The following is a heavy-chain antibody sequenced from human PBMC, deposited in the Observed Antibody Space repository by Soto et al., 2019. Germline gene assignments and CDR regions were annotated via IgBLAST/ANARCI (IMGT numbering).Heavy chain of an antibody. CDR1: GFTFSSYA. D-gene: IGHD3-10*01. CDR2: ISGSGGST. CDR3: ATDPGGFGDSDPNYYYYYGMDV. Sequence: EVQLLESGGGLVQPGGSLRLSCAASGFTFSSYAMSWVRQAPGKGLEWVSAISGSGGSTYYADPVKGRFTISRDNSKNTLYLQMNSLRAEDTAVYYCATDPGGFGDSDPNYYYYYGMDVWGQGTTVTVSS. V-gene: IGHV3-23*01. J-gene: IGHJ6*02.